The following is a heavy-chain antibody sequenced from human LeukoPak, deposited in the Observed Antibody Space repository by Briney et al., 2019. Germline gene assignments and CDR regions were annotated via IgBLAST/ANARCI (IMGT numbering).Heavy chain of an antibody. V-gene: IGHV3-64D*06. CDR2: ISSNGGTT. D-gene: IGHD3-16*01. J-gene: IGHJ4*02. CDR1: GFTFSNYA. Sequence: RGSLRLSCSASGFTFSNYAMHWVRQAPGKGLEYVSAISSNGGTTYYADSVKGRFTISRDNSKNTLYLQMSSLRAEDTAVYHCVKFGAARAFDYWGQGTLVTVSS. CDR3: VKFGAARAFDY.